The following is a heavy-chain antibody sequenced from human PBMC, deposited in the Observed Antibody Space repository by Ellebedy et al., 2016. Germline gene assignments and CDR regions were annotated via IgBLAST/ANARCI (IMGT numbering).Heavy chain of an antibody. CDR2: IIPILGIA. V-gene: IGHV1-69*04. Sequence: SVKVSXKASGYTFTSYGISWVRQAPGQGLEWMGRIIPILGIANYAQKFQGRVTITADKSTSTAYMELSSLRSEDTAVYYCARIRLSGSSGLLYYFDYWGQGTLVTVSS. CDR1: GYTFTSYG. J-gene: IGHJ4*02. CDR3: ARIRLSGSSGLLYYFDY. D-gene: IGHD6-19*01.